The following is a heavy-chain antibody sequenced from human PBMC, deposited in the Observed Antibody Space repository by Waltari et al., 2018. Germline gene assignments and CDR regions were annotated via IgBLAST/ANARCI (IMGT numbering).Heavy chain of an antibody. V-gene: IGHV3-21*01. Sequence: KLVASGGGVARPGESLKLSCEASAFTIGKYKMNWLRQGPGRGLEWISSIDGNSGDIKYADSVKGLFAISRDDAKRSLYLQMNSLRVEDTAIYICAKDPAPESWGSWFDTWGQGIVVTVSS. CDR1: AFTIGKYK. CDR2: IDGNSGDI. J-gene: IGHJ5*02. CDR3: AKDPAPESWGSWFDT. D-gene: IGHD3-16*01.